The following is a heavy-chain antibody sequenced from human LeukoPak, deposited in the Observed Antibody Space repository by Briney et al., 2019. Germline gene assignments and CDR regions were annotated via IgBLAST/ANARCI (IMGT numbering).Heavy chain of an antibody. J-gene: IGHJ4*02. D-gene: IGHD6-13*01. CDR2: ISNSGVAT. Sequence: PGGSLRLSCAASGFAFSNYAMNWVRQAPGKGLEWISGISNSGVATNYADSVKGRFTISRDNSKNTLYLQMNSLRAEDTAVYYCAKDRDQSKVIAAAGPFDYWGQGTLVTVSS. V-gene: IGHV3-23*01. CDR3: AKDRDQSKVIAAAGPFDY. CDR1: GFAFSNYA.